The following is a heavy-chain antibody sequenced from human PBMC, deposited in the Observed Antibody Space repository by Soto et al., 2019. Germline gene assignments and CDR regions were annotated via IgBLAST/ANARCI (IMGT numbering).Heavy chain of an antibody. CDR1: GGTFSSYA. CDR2: IIPIFGTA. V-gene: IGHV1-69*06. J-gene: IGHJ6*02. Sequence: SVKVSFKASGGTFSSYAISWVRQAPGQGLEWMGGIIPIFGTANYAQKFQGRVTITADKSTSTAYMELSSLRSEDTAVYYCATHTDYDFWSGSIRPKVYYYYGMDVWGQGTTVTVSS. D-gene: IGHD3-3*01. CDR3: ATHTDYDFWSGSIRPKVYYYYGMDV.